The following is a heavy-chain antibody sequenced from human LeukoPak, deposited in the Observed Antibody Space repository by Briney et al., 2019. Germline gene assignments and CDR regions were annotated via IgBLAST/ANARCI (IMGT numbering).Heavy chain of an antibody. D-gene: IGHD1-7*01. Sequence: PGGSLRLSCAASGFTFSSYEMNWVRQAPGKGLEWVSVISGSGGSTYYADSVKGRFTISRDNSKNTLSLRMNSLRAEDTAVYYCASRILGNFDDYWGQGTLVTVSS. J-gene: IGHJ4*02. V-gene: IGHV3-23*01. CDR3: ASRILGNFDDY. CDR2: ISGSGGST. CDR1: GFTFSSYE.